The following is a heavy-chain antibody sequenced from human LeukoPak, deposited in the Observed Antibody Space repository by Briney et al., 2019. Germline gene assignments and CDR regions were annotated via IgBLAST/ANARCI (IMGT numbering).Heavy chain of an antibody. CDR1: GFTFSGYA. CDR2: LSYDGSIK. J-gene: IGHJ1*01. Sequence: GGSLRLSCAASGFTFSGYAMHWVRQAPGKGLEWVAVLSYDGSIKYYADSVKGRFTISRDNSKNTLYLQMSSLRPEDTAVYYCARLPYSNNWPECFQHWGQGTLVTVSS. D-gene: IGHD6-13*01. CDR3: ARLPYSNNWPECFQH. V-gene: IGHV3-30-3*01.